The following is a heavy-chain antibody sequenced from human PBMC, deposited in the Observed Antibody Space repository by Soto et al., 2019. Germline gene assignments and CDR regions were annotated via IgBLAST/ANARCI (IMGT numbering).Heavy chain of an antibody. CDR2: INHSGST. CDR3: ARGPGYDFWSGYYTFGWFDP. V-gene: IGHV4-34*01. D-gene: IGHD3-3*01. Sequence: SETLSLTCAVYGWSFSVYYWSWIRQRPGKGLEWIGEINHSGSTNYNPSLKSRVTISVDTSKNQFSPKLSSVTAADTAVYYCARGPGYDFWSGYYTFGWFDPWGQGTLVTVSS. CDR1: GWSFSVYY. J-gene: IGHJ5*02.